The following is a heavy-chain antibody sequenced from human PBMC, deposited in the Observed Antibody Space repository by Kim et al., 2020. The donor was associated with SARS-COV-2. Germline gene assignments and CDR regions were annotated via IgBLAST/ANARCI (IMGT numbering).Heavy chain of an antibody. V-gene: IGHV3-7*03. CDR3: ARVKDILTGYPPRVWYFDY. J-gene: IGHJ4*02. D-gene: IGHD3-9*01. CDR2: IKQDGSEK. Sequence: GGSLRLSCAASGFTFSSYWMSWVRQAPGKGLERVANIKQDGSEKYYVDSVKGRFTISRDNAKNSLYLQMNSLRAEDTAVYYCARVKDILTGYPPRVWYFDYWGQGTLVTVSS. CDR1: GFTFSSYW.